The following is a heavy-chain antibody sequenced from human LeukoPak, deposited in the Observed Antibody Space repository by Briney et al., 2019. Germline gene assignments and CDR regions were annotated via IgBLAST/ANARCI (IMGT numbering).Heavy chain of an antibody. V-gene: IGHV4-34*01. CDR2: INHSGST. CDR1: GWSFSGAY. D-gene: IGHD4-17*01. J-gene: IGHJ4*02. CDR3: ARGSATVTN. Sequence: SETLSLTCVVSGWSFSGAYWSWIRQPPGKGLEWIGEINHSGSTNYNPSLKSRVTMSVDTSKNQFSLRLSSVTAADTAMYYCARGSATVTNWGQGTLVTVSS.